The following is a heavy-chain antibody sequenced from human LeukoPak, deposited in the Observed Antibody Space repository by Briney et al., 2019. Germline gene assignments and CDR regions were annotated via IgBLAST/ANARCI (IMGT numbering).Heavy chain of an antibody. CDR3: ARNVAGGAVDS. CDR1: GGSISSGDYY. J-gene: IGHJ4*02. Sequence: PSETLSLTCTVSGGSISSGDYYWSWIRQPPGKGLEWIGYIYYSGSTYYNPSLKSRVTISVDTSKNQFSLKLSSVTAADTAVYYCARNVAGGAVDSWGQGTLVTVSS. V-gene: IGHV4-30-4*01. CDR2: IYYSGST. D-gene: IGHD2-21*01.